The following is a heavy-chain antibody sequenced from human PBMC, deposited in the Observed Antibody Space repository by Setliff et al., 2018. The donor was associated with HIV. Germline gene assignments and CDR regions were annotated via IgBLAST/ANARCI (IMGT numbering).Heavy chain of an antibody. CDR1: GGSIKSSSYY. CDR2: IFYNGMA. D-gene: IGHD2-15*01. Sequence: SETLSLTCTVSGGSIKSSSYYWGWIRQSPGTGLEWIGSIFYNGMAYYNPSLKSRVTMSVDTSKNQFSLNLTSVTAADTAVYYCARASVVHAIAVGYWGQGTLVTVSS. CDR3: ARASVVHAIAVGY. V-gene: IGHV4-39*01. J-gene: IGHJ4*02.